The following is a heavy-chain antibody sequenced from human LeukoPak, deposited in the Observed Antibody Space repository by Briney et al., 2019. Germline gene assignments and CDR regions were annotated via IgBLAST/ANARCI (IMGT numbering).Heavy chain of an antibody. CDR2: IIPIFGTA. Sequence: SVEVSCKASGGTFSSYGISWVRQAPGQGLEWMGGIIPIFGTANYAQKFQGRVTITTDESTSTAYMELSSLRSEDTAVYYCEHIVGATALWGQGTLVTVSS. V-gene: IGHV1-69*05. D-gene: IGHD1-26*01. CDR1: GGTFSSYG. J-gene: IGHJ4*02. CDR3: EHIVGATAL.